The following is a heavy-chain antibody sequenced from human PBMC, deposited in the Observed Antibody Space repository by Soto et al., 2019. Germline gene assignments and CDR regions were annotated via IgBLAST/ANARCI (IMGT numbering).Heavy chain of an antibody. CDR2: ISISSSYI. V-gene: IGHV3-21*01. Sequence: WGSRRLSCAASGFTFSSYSMNWVRQAPGKGLEWVSSISISSSYIYYADSVKGRFTIYRDNAKNSLYLQMNSLRAEDTAVYYCASDRIAVAGPEYYYGMEVLGHGTTVIVS. CDR1: GFTFSSYS. CDR3: ASDRIAVAGPEYYYGMEV. J-gene: IGHJ6*02. D-gene: IGHD6-19*01.